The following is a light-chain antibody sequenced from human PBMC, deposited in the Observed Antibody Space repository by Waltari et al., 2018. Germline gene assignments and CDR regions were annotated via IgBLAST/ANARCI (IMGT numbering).Light chain of an antibody. CDR1: QNIKNY. Sequence: DIRMTPSPSSLSASVGDRVTIPCRATQNIKNYLNWYQQKPGKAPSLLIYDASSLYSGVPSRFSGSGSGTDFTLAISDLQPEDFATYYCQQSYSAPATFGGGTKVEIK. CDR3: QQSYSAPAT. V-gene: IGKV1-39*01. J-gene: IGKJ4*01. CDR2: DAS.